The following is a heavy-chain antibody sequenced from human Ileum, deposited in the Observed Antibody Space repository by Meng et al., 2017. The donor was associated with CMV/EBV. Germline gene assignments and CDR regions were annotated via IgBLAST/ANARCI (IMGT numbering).Heavy chain of an antibody. CDR1: GFTFSNHW. CDR2: INIDGKTI. CDR3: GRLTTDWSFDP. Sequence: HLVESWGDLVQPVGFLRLSCVAFGFTFSNHWMPWVRQGPGKGLEWLSHINIDGKTIKYAEYVKGRFTISRDNAKNTLYLQMNSLRGEDTAVYDCGRLTTDWSFDPWGQGTLVTVSS. J-gene: IGHJ5*02. D-gene: IGHD3-22*01. V-gene: IGHV3-74*01.